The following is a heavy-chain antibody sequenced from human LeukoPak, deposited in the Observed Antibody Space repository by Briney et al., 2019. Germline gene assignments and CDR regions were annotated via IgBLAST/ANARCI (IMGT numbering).Heavy chain of an antibody. D-gene: IGHD6-6*01. CDR2: ISGSGGST. CDR3: AKVEAARPGGHLVG. V-gene: IGHV3-23*01. CDR1: GFTFSSYA. J-gene: IGHJ4*02. Sequence: GGSLRLSCAASGFTFSSYAMSWVRQAPGRGLEWVSAISGSGGSTYYADSVKSRFTISRDYSKNTLYLQMNSLRAEDTAVYYCAKVEAARPGGHLVGWGQGTLVTVSS.